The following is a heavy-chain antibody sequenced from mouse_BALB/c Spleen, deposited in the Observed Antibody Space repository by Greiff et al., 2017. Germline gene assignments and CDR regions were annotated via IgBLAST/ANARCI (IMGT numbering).Heavy chain of an antibody. CDR1: GFTFSSYA. D-gene: IGHD1-1*01. Sequence: EVMLVESGGGLVKPGGSLKLSCAASGFTFSSYAMSWVRQTPEKRLEWVASISSGGSTYYPDSVKGRFTISRDNARNILYLQMSSLRSEDTAMYYCAREVYGSSYFDYWGQGTTLTVSS. CDR3: AREVYGSSYFDY. CDR2: ISSGGST. V-gene: IGHV5-6-5*01. J-gene: IGHJ2*01.